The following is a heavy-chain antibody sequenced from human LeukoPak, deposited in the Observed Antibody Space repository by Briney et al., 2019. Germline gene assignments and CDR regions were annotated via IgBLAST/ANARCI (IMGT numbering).Heavy chain of an antibody. V-gene: IGHV1-69*01. CDR1: GGTFSSYA. CDR3: ARVGGSLAGSFDY. J-gene: IGHJ4*02. CDR2: IIPIFGTA. Sequence: ASVKVSCTASGGTFSSYAISWVRQAPGQGLEWMGGIIPIFGTANYAQKFQGRVTITADESTSTAYMELSSLRSEDTAVYYCARVGGSLAGSFDYWGQGTLVTVSS. D-gene: IGHD6-19*01.